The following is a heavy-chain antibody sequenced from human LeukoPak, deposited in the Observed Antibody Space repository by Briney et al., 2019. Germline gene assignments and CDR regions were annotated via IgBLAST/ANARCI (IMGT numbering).Heavy chain of an antibody. V-gene: IGHV4-4*07. CDR3: ARDNPPGSYDY. CDR2: IHASGSA. J-gene: IGHJ4*02. Sequence: PSETLSLTCNVSGASVSTHSWTWIRQPAGKRLEWIGRIHASGSANYYPSLKSRVAMSVDTSNNQFSLKVTSVTAADTAVYYCARDNPPGSYDYWGQGTLVTVSS. CDR1: GASVSTHS. D-gene: IGHD1-1*01.